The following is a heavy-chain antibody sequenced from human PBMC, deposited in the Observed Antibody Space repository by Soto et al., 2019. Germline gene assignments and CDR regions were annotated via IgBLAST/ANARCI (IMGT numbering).Heavy chain of an antibody. D-gene: IGHD1-1*01. V-gene: IGHV1-69*05. Sequence: QVHLVQSGAEVKKPGSSVKVSCKASGGAFTSYSFHWVRQAPGQGLEWMGGIIPMSGTTNYALKFQGRVTMTPDVPTNTAYIELSSLRSEDTAIYYCARDNSGLDYWGQGTLVTVSS. CDR1: GGAFTSYS. CDR3: ARDNSGLDY. J-gene: IGHJ4*02. CDR2: IIPMSGTT.